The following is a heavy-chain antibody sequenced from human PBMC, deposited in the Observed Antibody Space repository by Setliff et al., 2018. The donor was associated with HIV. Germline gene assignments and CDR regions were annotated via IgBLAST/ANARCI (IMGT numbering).Heavy chain of an antibody. J-gene: IGHJ1*01. D-gene: IGHD3-3*01. CDR1: GYTFTSYY. Sequence: ASVKVSCKASGYTFTSYYMHWVRQAPGQGLEWMGIINPSGGRTTYTKNFQGRVTMTEDTSTDTAYMELSSLRSEDTAMYYCAIVKPYYDFWSGSHIGGYFQHWGQGTLVTVSS. CDR3: AIVKPYYDFWSGSHIGGYFQH. CDR2: INPSGGRT. V-gene: IGHV1-46*01.